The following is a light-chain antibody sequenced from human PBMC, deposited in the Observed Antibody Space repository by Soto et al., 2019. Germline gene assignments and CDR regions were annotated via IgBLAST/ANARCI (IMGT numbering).Light chain of an antibody. V-gene: IGKV1-5*03. CDR2: KAS. CDR1: QSISTW. J-gene: IGKJ4*01. CDR3: QQYNTYPLT. Sequence: DIQMTQSPPTLSASVGDRVPITCRASQSISTWLAWYQQKAGKAPKLLIYKASSLEGGVPSRFSGSGSGTEFNITISSLQPDDFATYYCQQYNTYPLTFGGGTTVDIK.